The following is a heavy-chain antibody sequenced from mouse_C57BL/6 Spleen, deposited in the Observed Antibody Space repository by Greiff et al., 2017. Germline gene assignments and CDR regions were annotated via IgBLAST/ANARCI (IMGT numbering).Heavy chain of an antibody. J-gene: IGHJ4*01. CDR1: GYTFTSSW. CDR2: IEPSDSET. V-gene: IGHV1-52*01. CDR3: ARSGGLLHMAY. Sequence: FRLQQLGAELVRLGSSVKLSCKASGYTFTSSWLHWVKQRPIQGLEWIGNIEPSDSETHYNQKFKDKATLNVDKSSSTAYMQLSSLTSEDSAVYNCARSGGLLHMAYWGQGTSVTVSS. D-gene: IGHD1-1*01.